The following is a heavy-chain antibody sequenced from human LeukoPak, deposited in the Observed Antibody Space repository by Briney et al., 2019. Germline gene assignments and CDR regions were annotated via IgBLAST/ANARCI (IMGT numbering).Heavy chain of an antibody. Sequence: QSGESLRLSCTASGFTFGDYAMSWFRQAPGKGLEWVGFIRSKAYGGTTEYAASVKGRFTISRDDSKSIAYLQMNSLKTEDTAVYYCTKDSSRDYYYYYMDVWGKGTTVTVSS. CDR2: IRSKAYGGTT. V-gene: IGHV3-49*03. J-gene: IGHJ6*03. D-gene: IGHD6-13*01. CDR1: GFTFGDYA. CDR3: TKDSSRDYYYYYMDV.